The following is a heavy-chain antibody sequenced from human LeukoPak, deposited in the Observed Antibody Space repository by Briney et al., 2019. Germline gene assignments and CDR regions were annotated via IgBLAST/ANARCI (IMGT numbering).Heavy chain of an antibody. J-gene: IGHJ4*02. D-gene: IGHD4-23*01. CDR3: AKAPVAMTTVVTEDY. Sequence: PGGSLRLSCAASGFTFSSYAMSWVRQAPGKGLEWVSAIRGSGGSTYYADSVKGRFTISRDNSKNTLYLQMNSLRAEDTAVYYCAKAPVAMTTVVTEDYWGQGTLVTVSS. CDR2: IRGSGGST. V-gene: IGHV3-23*01. CDR1: GFTFSSYA.